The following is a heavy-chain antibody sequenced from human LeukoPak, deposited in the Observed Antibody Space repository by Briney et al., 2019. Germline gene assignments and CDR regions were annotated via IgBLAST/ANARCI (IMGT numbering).Heavy chain of an antibody. D-gene: IGHD6-19*01. CDR1: GGSISSSSYY. J-gene: IGHJ4*02. Sequence: SETLSLTCTVSGGSISSSSYYWGWIRQPPGKGLEWIGYIYYSGSTNYNPSPKSRVTISVDTSKNQFSLKLSSVTAADTAVYYCARSGGYSSPQNYWGQGTLVTVSS. CDR2: IYYSGST. CDR3: ARSGGYSSPQNY. V-gene: IGHV4-61*05.